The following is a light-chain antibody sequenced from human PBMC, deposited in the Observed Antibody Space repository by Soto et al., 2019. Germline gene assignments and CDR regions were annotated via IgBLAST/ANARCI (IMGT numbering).Light chain of an antibody. CDR2: GAS. J-gene: IGKJ1*01. CDR3: HHYGNSLWT. CDR1: QRVSSSS. Sequence: EIVLTQSPGTLSLSPGERATLSCWASQRVSSSSLAWYQQMPGQAPRLLIYGASARATGIPDRFSGSGSGADFTLPISRLEPVDFAVYYCHHYGNSLWTFGQGTKVEIK. V-gene: IGKV3-20*01.